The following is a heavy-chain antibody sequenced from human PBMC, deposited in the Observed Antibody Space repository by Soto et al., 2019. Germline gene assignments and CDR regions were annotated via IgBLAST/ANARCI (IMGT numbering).Heavy chain of an antibody. CDR1: GFTFSSYG. CDR2: ISYDGSNK. V-gene: IGHV3-30*18. Sequence: QVQLVESGGGVVQPGRSLRLSCAASGFTFSSYGMHWVRHAPGKGLEWVAVISYDGSNKYYADSVKGRCTISRDNSKNTVYLQMNSLRAEDTAVYYCAKDRVQQLAHPDAFDIWGQGTMVTVSS. CDR3: AKDRVQQLAHPDAFDI. D-gene: IGHD6-13*01. J-gene: IGHJ3*02.